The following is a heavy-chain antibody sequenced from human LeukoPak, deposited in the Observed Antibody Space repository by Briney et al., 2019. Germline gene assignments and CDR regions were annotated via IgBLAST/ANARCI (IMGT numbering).Heavy chain of an antibody. V-gene: IGHV1-2*02. CDR3: ARSQDLTYNYYYYMDV. D-gene: IGHD2-2*02. CDR2: INPNSGGT. Sequence: ASVKVSCKASGYTFTGYYMHWVRQAPGQGLEWMGWINPNSGGTNYAQKFQGRVTMTRDTSISTAYMELSRLRSDDTAVYYCARSQDLTYNYYYYMDVWGKGTTVTVSS. CDR1: GYTFTGYY. J-gene: IGHJ6*03.